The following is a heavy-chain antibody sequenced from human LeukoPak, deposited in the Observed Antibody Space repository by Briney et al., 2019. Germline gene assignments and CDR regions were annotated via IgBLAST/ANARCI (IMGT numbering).Heavy chain of an antibody. Sequence: SETLPLTCTVSGGSISSGGYYWSWIRQHPGKGLEWIGYIYYSGSTYYNPSLKSRVTISVDTSKNQFSLKLSSVTAADTAVYYCARASGSTRPLYYMDVWGKGTTVTVSS. D-gene: IGHD2-2*01. CDR1: GGSISSGGYY. J-gene: IGHJ6*03. V-gene: IGHV4-31*03. CDR2: IYYSGST. CDR3: ARASGSTRPLYYMDV.